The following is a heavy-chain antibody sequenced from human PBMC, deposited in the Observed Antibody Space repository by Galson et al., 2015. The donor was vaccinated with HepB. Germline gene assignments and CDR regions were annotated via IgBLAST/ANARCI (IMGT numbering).Heavy chain of an antibody. CDR2: IHTDGSST. Sequence: SLRLSCAASGFTFSNYWMHWARQVPGKGLVWVSRIHTDGSSTNYADSVKGRFTVSRDNAKNTLYLQMNSLTAEDTAVYYCARGGLRMGYYYGMDVWGQGTTVIVSS. CDR1: GFTFSNYW. V-gene: IGHV3-74*01. CDR3: ARGGLRMGYYYGMDV. D-gene: IGHD1-26*01. J-gene: IGHJ6*02.